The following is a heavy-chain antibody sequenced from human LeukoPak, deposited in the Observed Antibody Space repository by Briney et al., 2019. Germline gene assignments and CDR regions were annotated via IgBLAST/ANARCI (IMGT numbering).Heavy chain of an antibody. CDR2: INGNGAST. CDR1: GFTFNTHA. CDR3: AEDQGYSYYYLDY. D-gene: IGHD5-18*01. V-gene: IGHV3-23*01. J-gene: IGHJ4*02. Sequence: PGGSLRLSCAASGFTFNTHAMSWVRQAPGKGLEWVSGINGNGASTYYSDSVKGRFTISRDNSKNTLYLQMSSLRAEDTAIYYCAEDQGYSYYYLDYWGQGTLVTVSS.